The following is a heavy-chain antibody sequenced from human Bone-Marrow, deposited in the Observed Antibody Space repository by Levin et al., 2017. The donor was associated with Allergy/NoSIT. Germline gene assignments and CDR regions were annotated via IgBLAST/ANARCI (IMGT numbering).Heavy chain of an antibody. Sequence: PGGSLRLSCAASGFTVSSNYMSWVRQAPGKGLEWVSVIYSGGSTYYADSVKGRFTISRDNSKNTLYLQMNSLRAEDTAVYYCARKRSSWPPGKDAFDIWGQGTMVTVSS. D-gene: IGHD6-13*01. CDR2: IYSGGST. CDR1: GFTVSSNY. CDR3: ARKRSSWPPGKDAFDI. V-gene: IGHV3-53*01. J-gene: IGHJ3*02.